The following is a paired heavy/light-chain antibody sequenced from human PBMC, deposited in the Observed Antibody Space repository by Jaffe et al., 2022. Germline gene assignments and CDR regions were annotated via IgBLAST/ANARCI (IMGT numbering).Light chain of an antibody. V-gene: IGKV4-1*01. CDR1: QSVLYSSNNKNY. CDR3: QQYIGSPPT. Sequence: DIVMTQSPDSLAVSLGERATINCKSSQSVLYSSNNKNYLAWYQQKPGQAPKLLIYWASTRESGVPDRFSGSGSGADFTLTISSLQAEDVAVYYCQQYIGSPPTFGGGTKVEIK. J-gene: IGKJ4*01. CDR2: WAS.
Heavy chain of an antibody. Sequence: QVQLQESGPGLVKPSQTLSLTCTVSGGSISSGSYYWTWIRQPAGKGLEWIGRISTSGSTNYNPSLMSRVTISVDTSKNQFSLKLSSVTAADTAVYYCARGAPRGVSCSGGGCQDFFDYWGQGTLVTVSS. J-gene: IGHJ4*02. D-gene: IGHD2-15*01. CDR1: GGSISSGSYY. CDR3: ARGAPRGVSCSGGGCQDFFDY. V-gene: IGHV4-61*02. CDR2: ISTSGST.